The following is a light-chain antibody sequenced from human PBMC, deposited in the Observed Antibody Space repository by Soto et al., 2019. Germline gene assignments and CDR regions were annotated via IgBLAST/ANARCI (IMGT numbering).Light chain of an antibody. CDR2: DVS. CDR3: CSYTSSSTLDV. Sequence: QSALTQPASVSGSPGQSITISCTGTSSDVGGYNYVSWYQQHPGKAPKLMIYDVSNRPSGVSNRFSGSKSGNTASLTISGLQDEDEDDYYCCSYTSSSTLDVFGTGTKLTVL. CDR1: SSDVGGYNY. V-gene: IGLV2-14*01. J-gene: IGLJ1*01.